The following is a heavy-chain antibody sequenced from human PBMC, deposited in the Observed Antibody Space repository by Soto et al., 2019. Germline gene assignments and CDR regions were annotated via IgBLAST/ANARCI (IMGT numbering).Heavy chain of an antibody. CDR2: IYSGGST. V-gene: IGHV3-53*01. J-gene: IGHJ6*02. CDR3: ARVPRTNYYYYGMDV. CDR1: GFTVSSNY. D-gene: IGHD2-8*01. Sequence: GGSLRLSCAASGFTVSSNYMSWVRQAPGKGLEWVSVIYSGGSTYYADSVKGRFTISRDNSKNTLYLQMNSLRAEDTAVYYCARVPRTNYYYYGMDVWGQGTTVTVSS.